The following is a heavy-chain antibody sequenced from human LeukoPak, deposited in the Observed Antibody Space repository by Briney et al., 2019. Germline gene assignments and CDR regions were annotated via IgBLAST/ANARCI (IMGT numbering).Heavy chain of an antibody. V-gene: IGHV1-2*06. J-gene: IGHJ4*02. CDR2: INPNSGGT. CDR1: GYTFTGYY. Sequence: ASVQVSCKASGYTFTGYYMHWVRQAPGQGLEWMGRINPNSGGTNYAQKFQGRVTMTEDTSTDTAYMELSSLRSEDTAVYYCATMRWFGELSADYWGQGTLVTVSS. CDR3: ATMRWFGELSADY. D-gene: IGHD3-10*01.